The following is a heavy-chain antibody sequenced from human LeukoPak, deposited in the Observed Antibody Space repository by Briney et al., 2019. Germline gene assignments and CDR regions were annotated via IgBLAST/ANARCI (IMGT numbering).Heavy chain of an antibody. Sequence: SVKVSCKASGGTFSSYAISWVRQAPGQGLEWMGGIIPIFGTANYAQKFQGRVTITADKSTSTAYMELSSLRSEDTAVYYCARAPYSGSYYGTFDIWGQGTMVTVSS. D-gene: IGHD1-26*01. V-gene: IGHV1-69*06. CDR2: IIPIFGTA. J-gene: IGHJ3*02. CDR3: ARAPYSGSYYGTFDI. CDR1: GGTFSSYA.